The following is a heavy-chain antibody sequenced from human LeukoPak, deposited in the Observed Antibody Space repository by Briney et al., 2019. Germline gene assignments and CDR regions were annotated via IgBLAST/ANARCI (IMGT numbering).Heavy chain of an antibody. D-gene: IGHD6-19*01. V-gene: IGHV1-69*01. J-gene: IGHJ4*02. CDR2: IILIFDTV. CDR1: GGTFSSYA. Sequence: ASVKVSCKASGGTFSSYAISWVRQAPGQGLEWMGGIILIFDTVNYAQKFQGRVTITADESTSTAYMELSSLRSEDTAVYYCARVRAVAGTTGGYYFDYWGQGTLVTVSS. CDR3: ARVRAVAGTTGGYYFDY.